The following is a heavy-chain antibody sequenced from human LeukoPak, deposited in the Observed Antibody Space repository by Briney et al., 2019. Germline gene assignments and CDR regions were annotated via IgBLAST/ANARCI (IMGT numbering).Heavy chain of an antibody. Sequence: ASVKVSCKASGYTFTTYGISWVRQAPGQGLEWMGRINPNSGGTNYAQKFQGRVTMTRDTSISTAYMELSRLRSDDTAVYYCARLYCSGGSCRDYWGQGTLVTVSS. D-gene: IGHD2-15*01. CDR3: ARLYCSGGSCRDY. V-gene: IGHV1-2*06. J-gene: IGHJ4*02. CDR1: GYTFTTYG. CDR2: INPNSGGT.